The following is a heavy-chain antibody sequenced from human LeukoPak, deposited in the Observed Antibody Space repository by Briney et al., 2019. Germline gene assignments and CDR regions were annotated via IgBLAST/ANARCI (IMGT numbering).Heavy chain of an antibody. V-gene: IGHV3-49*03. CDR1: GFTFGEYA. CDR2: IRSKAYGGTT. CDR3: TRAIVGALVYYFDY. J-gene: IGHJ4*02. D-gene: IGHD1-26*01. Sequence: GGSLRLSCTASGFTFGEYAMSWFRQAPGKGLEWVGFIRSKAYGGTTEYAASVKGRFTISRDDSKSIAYLQMNSLKTEDTAVYYCTRAIVGALVYYFDYWGQGTLVTVSS.